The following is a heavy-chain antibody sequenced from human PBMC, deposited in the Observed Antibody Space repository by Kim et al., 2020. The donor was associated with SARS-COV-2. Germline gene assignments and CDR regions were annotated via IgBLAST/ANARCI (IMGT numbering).Heavy chain of an antibody. Sequence: GGSLRLSCAASGFTFSNAWMSWVRQAPGKGLEWVGRIKSKTDGGTTDYAAPVKGRFTISRDDSKNTLYLQMNSLKTEDTAVYYCTTDVSSGWFNWFDPWGQGTLVTVSS. CDR1: GFTFSNAW. J-gene: IGHJ5*02. CDR3: TTDVSSGWFNWFDP. D-gene: IGHD6-19*01. CDR2: IKSKTDGGTT. V-gene: IGHV3-15*01.